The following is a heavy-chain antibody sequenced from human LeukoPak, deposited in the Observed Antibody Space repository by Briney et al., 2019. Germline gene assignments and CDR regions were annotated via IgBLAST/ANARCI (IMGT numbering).Heavy chain of an antibody. CDR3: ASLKEMTTIDY. CDR1: GGSFSGYY. Sequence: SETLSLTCAVYGGSFSGYYWSWIRQPPGKGLEWIGEINHSGSTNYNPSLKSRVTISVDTSKNQFSLKLSSVTAADTAVYYCASLKEMTTIDYWGQGTRVTVSS. V-gene: IGHV4-34*01. CDR2: INHSGST. J-gene: IGHJ4*02. D-gene: IGHD5-24*01.